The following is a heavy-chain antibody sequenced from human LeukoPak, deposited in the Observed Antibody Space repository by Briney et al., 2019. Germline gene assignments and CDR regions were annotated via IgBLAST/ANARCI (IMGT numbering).Heavy chain of an antibody. CDR1: GFTFSSYS. J-gene: IGHJ5*02. D-gene: IGHD6-19*01. V-gene: IGHV3-21*01. CDR3: AREVLAAVAAQS. Sequence: GGSLRLSCAASGFTFSSYSMNWVRQAPGKGLEWVSSITSSSSYIYYADSVKGRFTISRDNAKSSLYLQMNSLRAEDTAVYYCAREVLAAVAAQSWGQGTLVTVSS. CDR2: ITSSSSYI.